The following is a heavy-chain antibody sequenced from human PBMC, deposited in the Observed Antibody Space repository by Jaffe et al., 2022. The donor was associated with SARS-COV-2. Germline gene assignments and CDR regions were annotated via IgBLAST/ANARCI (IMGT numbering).Heavy chain of an antibody. D-gene: IGHD3-3*01. CDR2: ISSNGRST. J-gene: IGHJ5*02. Sequence: EVQLVESGGDLVQPGGSLRLSCSASGFTFSGTLMYWVRQAPGKGLEYVSAISSNGRSTYYADSVKGRFVISRDNSKNTLFLQMSSLRVGDTAVYYCVKGSHYDFWSADPWGQGTLVTVSS. CDR3: VKGSHYDFWSADP. CDR1: GFTFSGTL. V-gene: IGHV3-64D*09.